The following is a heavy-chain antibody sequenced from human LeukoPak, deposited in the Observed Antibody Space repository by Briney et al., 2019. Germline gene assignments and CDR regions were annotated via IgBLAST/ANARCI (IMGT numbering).Heavy chain of an antibody. V-gene: IGHV3-21*01. D-gene: IGHD6-19*01. CDR2: ISSSGTYI. CDR1: GFTFSKYS. CDR3: AKVEYSSGWFQEEYYFDY. Sequence: GGSLRLSCAASGFTFSKYSMNWVRQAPGKGLEWVSCISSSGTYIYYADSVKGRFTISRDNAKNTLYLQMNSLRAEDTAVYYCAKVEYSSGWFQEEYYFDYWGQGTLVTVSS. J-gene: IGHJ4*02.